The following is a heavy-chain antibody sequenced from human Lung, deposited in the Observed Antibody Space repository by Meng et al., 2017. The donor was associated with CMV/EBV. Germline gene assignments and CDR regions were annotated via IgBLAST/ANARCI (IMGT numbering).Heavy chain of an antibody. CDR1: GGSISSSSYY. D-gene: IGHD2-2*01. CDR3: ARKLVVPAAIRNDAFDI. V-gene: IGHV4-39*07. CDR2: IYYSGST. Sequence: GSLRLSCTVSGGSISSSSYYWGWIRQPPGKGLEWIGSIYYSGSTYYNPSLKSRVTISVDTSKNQFSLKLSSVTAADTAVYYCARKLVVPAAIRNDAFDIWGQGTMVTVSS. J-gene: IGHJ3*02.